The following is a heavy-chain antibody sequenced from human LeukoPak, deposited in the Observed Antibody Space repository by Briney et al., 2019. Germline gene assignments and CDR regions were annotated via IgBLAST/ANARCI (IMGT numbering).Heavy chain of an antibody. V-gene: IGHV3-9*01. Sequence: GSSLRLSCAASGFTFDDYAMLWVRQAPGMGLEWVSGISWNSGSIGYADSVKGRFTISRDNAKNSLYLQMNSLRAEDTALYCCAKDIGSRNYYYYDMDVWGQGATVTASS. D-gene: IGHD6-13*01. CDR1: GFTFDDYA. CDR2: ISWNSGSI. J-gene: IGHJ6*02. CDR3: AKDIGSRNYYYYDMDV.